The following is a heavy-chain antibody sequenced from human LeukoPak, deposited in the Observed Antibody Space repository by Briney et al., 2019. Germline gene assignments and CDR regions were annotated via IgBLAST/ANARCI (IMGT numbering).Heavy chain of an antibody. CDR2: ISSSGSTI. V-gene: IGHV3-48*02. J-gene: IGHJ4*02. CDR1: GFTFSSYS. Sequence: GGSLRLSCAASGFTFSSYSMQWVRQAPGEGLEWVSHISSSGSTIYYADSVKGRFTISRDNAKESLYLQMSSLRDEDTAVYYCVFPYWQDLDHWGQGTLVTVSS. D-gene: IGHD2-15*01. CDR3: VFPYWQDLDH.